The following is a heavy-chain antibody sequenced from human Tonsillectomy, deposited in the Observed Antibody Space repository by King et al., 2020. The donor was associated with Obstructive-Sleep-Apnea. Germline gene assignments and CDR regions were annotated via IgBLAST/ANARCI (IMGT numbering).Heavy chain of an antibody. CDR1: GGSISSGDYS. CDR3: ALGGYSYGYGY. Sequence: QLQESGSGLVKPSQTLSLTCAVSGGSISSGDYSWSWIRQPPGKGLEWIAYMYHRGSTYYNPSLKSRVTISVDRSKNQFSLKLSSVTAADTAVYYCALGGYSYGYGYWGQGTLVTVSS. V-gene: IGHV4-30-2*01. J-gene: IGHJ4*02. CDR2: MYHRGST. D-gene: IGHD5-18*01.